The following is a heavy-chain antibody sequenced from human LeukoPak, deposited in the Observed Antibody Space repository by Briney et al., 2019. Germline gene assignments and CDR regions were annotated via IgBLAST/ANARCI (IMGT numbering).Heavy chain of an antibody. D-gene: IGHD3-22*01. CDR2: INHSGST. J-gene: IGHJ4*02. CDR1: GGSFSGYY. Sequence: KPSETLSLTCAVYGGSFSGYYWSWIRQPPGKGLEWIGKINHSGSTNYNPSLKSRVTISVDTSKNQFSLKLSSMTAADTAVYYCAREQRYYYDSSGYEGGVDYWGQGTLVTVSS. CDR3: AREQRYYYDSSGYEGGVDY. V-gene: IGHV4-34*01.